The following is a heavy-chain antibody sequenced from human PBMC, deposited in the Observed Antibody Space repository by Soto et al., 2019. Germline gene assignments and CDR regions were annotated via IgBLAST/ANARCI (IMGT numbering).Heavy chain of an antibody. V-gene: IGHV1-8*01. CDR1: GYTFTSFD. D-gene: IGHD2-8*02. J-gene: IGHJ3*01. CDR3: ARGLCTGGTCYGLTFDL. CDR2: MAPFSGNR. Sequence: QVQLVQSGCDGKKPGASVKVACKASGYTFTSFDISWLRQAAGQGLEWMGWMAPFSGNRGSAQNFQCIITITRNTSITPAYMEVTGLTSDDTAVYYCARGLCTGGTCYGLTFDLWGQGTAVTVSS.